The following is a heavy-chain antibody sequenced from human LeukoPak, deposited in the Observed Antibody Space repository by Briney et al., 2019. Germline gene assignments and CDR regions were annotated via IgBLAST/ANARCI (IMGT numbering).Heavy chain of an antibody. V-gene: IGHV3-73*01. CDR3: TGYSRDISGYGVYYYGVDV. CDR2: IRSKPNSYAS. CDR1: GFTFSGSA. J-gene: IGHJ6*02. D-gene: IGHD3-22*01. Sequence: GESLRLSCAASGFTFSGSAMHWVRQASGKGLEWVGRIRSKPNSYASAYAASVKGRFTISRDDSKNTAYLQMHSLKTEDTDVYYCTGYSRDISGYGVYYYGVDVWGQGTRVSVSS.